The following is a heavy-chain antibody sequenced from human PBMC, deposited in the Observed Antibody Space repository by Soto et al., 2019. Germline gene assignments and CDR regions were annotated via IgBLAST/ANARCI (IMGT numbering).Heavy chain of an antibody. Sequence: ASVKVSFKASGGTFSSYTISWVRQAPGQGLEWMGRIIPILGIANYAQKFQGRVTITADKSTSTAYMELSSLRSEDTAVYYCARARLGYCSGGSCYSDYWGQGTLVTGSS. CDR2: IIPILGIA. CDR3: ARARLGYCSGGSCYSDY. D-gene: IGHD2-15*01. CDR1: GGTFSSYT. J-gene: IGHJ4*02. V-gene: IGHV1-69*02.